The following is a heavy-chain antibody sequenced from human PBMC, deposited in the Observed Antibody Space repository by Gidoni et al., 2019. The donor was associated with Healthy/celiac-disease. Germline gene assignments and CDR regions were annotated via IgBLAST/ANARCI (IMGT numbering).Heavy chain of an antibody. CDR2: IIPIFGTA. D-gene: IGHD5-12*01. CDR1: GGTFSSYA. Sequence: QVQLVQSGAEVKKPGSSVKVSCKASGGTFSSYAISWVRQAPGQGLEWMGGIIPIFGTANYAQKFQGRVTITADESTSTAYMELSSLRSEDTAVYYCARVQNHWGLGSGYAYYYGMDVWGQGTTVTVSS. J-gene: IGHJ6*02. V-gene: IGHV1-69*01. CDR3: ARVQNHWGLGSGYAYYYGMDV.